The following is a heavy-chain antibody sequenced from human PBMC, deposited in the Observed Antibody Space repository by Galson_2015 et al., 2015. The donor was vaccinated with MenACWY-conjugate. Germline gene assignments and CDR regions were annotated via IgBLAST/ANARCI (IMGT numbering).Heavy chain of an antibody. V-gene: IGHV3-7*03. CDR3: ARGHYGMDV. J-gene: IGHJ6*02. CDR2: IKKDGSEK. Sequence: ALRLCCAVSGFTFRNYWQTWVRQAPGTGLEWVASIKKDGSEKYYVDSVKGRFTISRDNTKNSMYLEMNSLRAEDTAVNYCARGHYGMDVWGQGTTVTASS. CDR1: GFTFRNYW.